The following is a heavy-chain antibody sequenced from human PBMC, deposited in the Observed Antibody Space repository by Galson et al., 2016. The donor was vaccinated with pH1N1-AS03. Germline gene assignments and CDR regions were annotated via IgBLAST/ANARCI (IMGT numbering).Heavy chain of an antibody. Sequence: SLRLSCAASGFTFSNSWMSWVRQAPGKGLECVAIIREDGSDKYYVDSVKGRFTISRDNAKNSLYLQMNSMRAEDTAVYYCAREGVGICRVAFDFWGRGTMVTVSS. CDR1: GFTFSNSW. CDR2: IREDGSDK. CDR3: AREGVGICRVAFDF. V-gene: IGHV3-7*01. J-gene: IGHJ3*01. D-gene: IGHD1-26*01.